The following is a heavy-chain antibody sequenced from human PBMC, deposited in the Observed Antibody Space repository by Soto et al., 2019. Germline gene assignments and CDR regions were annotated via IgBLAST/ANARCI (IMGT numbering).Heavy chain of an antibody. D-gene: IGHD1-26*01. Sequence: GGSLRLSCAASGFTFSSYAMHWVRQAPGKGLEWVAVISYDGSNKYYADSVKGRFTISRDNSKNTLYLQMNSLRAEDTAVYYCARVSENYYYYMDVLGKGTTVTVSS. J-gene: IGHJ6*03. CDR1: GFTFSSYA. CDR2: ISYDGSNK. V-gene: IGHV3-30*04. CDR3: ARVSENYYYYMDV.